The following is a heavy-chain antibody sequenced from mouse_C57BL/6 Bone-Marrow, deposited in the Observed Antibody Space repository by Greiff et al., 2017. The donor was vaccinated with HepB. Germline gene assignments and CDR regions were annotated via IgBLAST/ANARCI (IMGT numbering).Heavy chain of an antibody. CDR1: GFTFSSYG. Sequence: EVQVVESGGDLVKPGGSLKLSCAASGFTFSSYGMSWVRQTPDKRLEWVATISSGGSYTYYPDSVKGRFTISRDNAKNTLYLQMSSLKSEDTAMYYCARHGQLRLHYYAMDYWGQGTSVTVSS. J-gene: IGHJ4*01. D-gene: IGHD3-2*02. CDR3: ARHGQLRLHYYAMDY. V-gene: IGHV5-6*01. CDR2: ISSGGSYT.